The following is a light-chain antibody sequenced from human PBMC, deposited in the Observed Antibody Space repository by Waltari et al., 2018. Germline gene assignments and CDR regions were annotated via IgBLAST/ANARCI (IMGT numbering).Light chain of an antibody. CDR2: QDN. V-gene: IGLV3-1*01. CDR3: QAWDGSTLI. CDR1: NLGDKY. Sequence: SYEVTQPPSVSVSPGQATSITCSGDNLGDKYVSWYQQKPGQSPVLVLYQDNRRPSGIPERFSGSNSNSGNTATLTISGTQAMDEADYHCQAWDGSTLIFGGGTKLTVL. J-gene: IGLJ2*01.